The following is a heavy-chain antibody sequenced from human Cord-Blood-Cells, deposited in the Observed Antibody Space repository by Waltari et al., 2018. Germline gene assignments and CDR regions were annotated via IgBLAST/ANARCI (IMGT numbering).Heavy chain of an antibody. CDR2: ISGSGGST. CDR3: AKDAITIFGVVNPFYDY. V-gene: IGHV3-23*01. Sequence: EVQLLESGGGLVQPGGSLMPSCAASGFTFSSCARTWVRPSPGTGLEWVSAISGSGGSTYYADSVKGRFTISRDNSKNTLYLQMNSLRAEDTAVYYCAKDAITIFGVVNPFYDYWGQGTLVTVSS. J-gene: IGHJ4*02. CDR1: GFTFSSCA. D-gene: IGHD3-3*01.